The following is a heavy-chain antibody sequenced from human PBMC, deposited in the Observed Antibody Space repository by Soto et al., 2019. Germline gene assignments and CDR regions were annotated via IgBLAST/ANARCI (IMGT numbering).Heavy chain of an antibody. J-gene: IGHJ4*02. D-gene: IGHD3-3*01. CDR2: IMGRGGST. Sequence: EVQLLESGGGLVQPGGSLRLSCAASGFTFSSYAMSWVRQAPGKGLEWVSAIMGRGGSTYNADSVKGRFTISRANSKNTLYRQMNSLGAEDTAVYYCAKGPAKGYDFWSGYYFDYWGQGTLVTVSS. V-gene: IGHV3-23*01. CDR1: GFTFSSYA. CDR3: AKGPAKGYDFWSGYYFDY.